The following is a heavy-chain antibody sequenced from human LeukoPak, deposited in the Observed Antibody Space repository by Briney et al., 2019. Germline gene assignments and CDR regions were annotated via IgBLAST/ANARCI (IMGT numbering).Heavy chain of an antibody. D-gene: IGHD3-22*01. CDR3: ARVDDSSGYYSLFDY. J-gene: IGHJ4*02. V-gene: IGHV3-30*04. CDR2: ISYDGSNK. CDR1: GFTFSSYA. Sequence: GGSLRLSCAASGFTFSSYAMHWVRQAPGKGLEWVAVISYDGSNKYYADSVKGRFTISRDNSKNTLYLQMNSLRAEDTAVYYCARVDDSSGYYSLFDYWGQGTLVTVSS.